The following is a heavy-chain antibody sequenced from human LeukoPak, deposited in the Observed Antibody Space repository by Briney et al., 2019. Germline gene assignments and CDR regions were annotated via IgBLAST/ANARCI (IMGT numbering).Heavy chain of an antibody. J-gene: IGHJ4*02. Sequence: ETLSLTCTVSGGSISSYYWSWIRQPPGKGLEWIGYIYYSGRTNYNPSLKSRVTISVDTSKNQFSLKLSSVTAADTVVYYCARAHVDIVATILYFDYWGQGTLVTDSS. V-gene: IGHV4-59*01. CDR2: IYYSGRT. D-gene: IGHD5-12*01. CDR1: GGSISSYY. CDR3: ARAHVDIVATILYFDY.